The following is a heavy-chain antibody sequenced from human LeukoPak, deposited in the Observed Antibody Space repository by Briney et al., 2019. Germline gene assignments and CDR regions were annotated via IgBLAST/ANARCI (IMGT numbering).Heavy chain of an antibody. V-gene: IGHV3-53*01. Sequence: GGSLRLSCAASGFTVSSNYMSWVRQAPGKGLEWVSVIYSGGSTYYADSVKGRFTISRDNSKNTLYLQMNSLRAEDTAMYYCARAKYCSGGNCYSADYWGQGTLVTVSS. CDR3: ARAKYCSGGNCYSADY. CDR1: GFTVSSNY. D-gene: IGHD2-15*01. J-gene: IGHJ4*02. CDR2: IYSGGST.